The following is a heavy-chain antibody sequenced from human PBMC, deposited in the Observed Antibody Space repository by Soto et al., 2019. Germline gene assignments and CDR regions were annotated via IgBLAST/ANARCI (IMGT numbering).Heavy chain of an antibody. Sequence: RGSLRLSCEASGFTFSSYAISWVPQAPGKRLVWVSAISGSGGSTYYADSVKGRFTISRDNSKNTLYLQMNSLRAEDTAVYYCAKAGYSYGYGTTIPTGGFDIWGQGTMVTV. CDR3: AKAGYSYGYGTTIPTGGFDI. CDR2: ISGSGGST. D-gene: IGHD5-18*01. CDR1: GFTFSSYA. J-gene: IGHJ3*02. V-gene: IGHV3-23*01.